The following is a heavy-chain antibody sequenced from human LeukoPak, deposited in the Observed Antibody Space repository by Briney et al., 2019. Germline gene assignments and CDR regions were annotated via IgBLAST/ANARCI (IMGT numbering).Heavy chain of an antibody. J-gene: IGHJ4*02. Sequence: PGGSLRLSCAASGFTFSSYAMSWVRQAPGKGLEWVSAISGSGGSTYYADSVKGRFTISRDNSKNTLYLQMNSRRAEDTAVYYCAKALYVWGSYRNSYYFDYWGQGTLVTVSS. V-gene: IGHV3-23*01. D-gene: IGHD3-16*02. CDR3: AKALYVWGSYRNSYYFDY. CDR2: ISGSGGST. CDR1: GFTFSSYA.